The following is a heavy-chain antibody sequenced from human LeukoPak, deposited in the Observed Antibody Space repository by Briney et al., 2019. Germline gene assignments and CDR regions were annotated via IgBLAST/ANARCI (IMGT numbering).Heavy chain of an antibody. CDR2: ISYDGSNK. Sequence: GGSLRLSCAASGFTFSSYGMHWVRQAPGKGLEWVAVISYDGSNKYYADSVKGRFAISRDNSKNTLYLQMNSLRAEDTAVYYCATRSYFDYWGQGTLVTVSS. V-gene: IGHV3-30*03. J-gene: IGHJ4*02. CDR3: ATRSYFDY. CDR1: GFTFSSYG.